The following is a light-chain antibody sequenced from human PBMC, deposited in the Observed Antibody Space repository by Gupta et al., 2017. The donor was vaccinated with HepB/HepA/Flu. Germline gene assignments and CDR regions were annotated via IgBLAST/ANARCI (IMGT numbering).Light chain of an antibody. Sequence: SFALRQPPSVSVSPRHPINLSCSGYHLGFMSVCWYQQRPGQSPLVVVYQGPRRPAGIPERYSGSTSGDTATLAISETQAVDEEDYVCQAWDRSQVIFGGGTRLTVL. CDR2: QGP. V-gene: IGLV3-1*01. CDR1: HLGFMS. CDR3: QAWDRSQVI. J-gene: IGLJ2*01.